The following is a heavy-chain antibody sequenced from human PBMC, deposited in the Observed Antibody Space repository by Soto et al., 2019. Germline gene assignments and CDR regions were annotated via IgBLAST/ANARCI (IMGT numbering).Heavy chain of an antibody. D-gene: IGHD3-22*01. CDR1: GFTFSSYG. CDR3: ARDQYYYDSSGSDAFDI. J-gene: IGHJ3*02. V-gene: IGHV3-33*01. Sequence: QVQLVESGGGVVQPGRSLRLSCAASGFTFSSYGMHWVRQAPGKGLEWVAVIWYDGSNKYYADSVKGRFTISRDNSKNTLYLQMNSQRAEDTAVYYCARDQYYYDSSGSDAFDIWGQGTMVTVSS. CDR2: IWYDGSNK.